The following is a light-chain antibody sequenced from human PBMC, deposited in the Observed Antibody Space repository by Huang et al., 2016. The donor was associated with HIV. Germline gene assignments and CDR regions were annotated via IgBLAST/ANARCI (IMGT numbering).Light chain of an antibody. CDR3: QHYDDPYT. V-gene: IGKV1-33*01. Sequence: DIQMTQSPSSLSASVGYRVTITCQASQEISNYLSWYQHKPERATKPRIFDASSLETGVPEKLSGSGSGTYFTLTIASLQPEDVATYYCQHYDDPYTFGQGTKLEIK. CDR1: QEISNY. J-gene: IGKJ2*01. CDR2: DAS.